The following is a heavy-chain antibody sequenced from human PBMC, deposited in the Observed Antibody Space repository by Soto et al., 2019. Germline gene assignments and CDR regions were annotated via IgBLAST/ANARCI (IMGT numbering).Heavy chain of an antibody. J-gene: IGHJ4*02. V-gene: IGHV1-46*01. Sequence: QVQLVQSGAEVKKPGASVTISCKASGFTFTTYFMHWLRQAPGQGLEWMGVISPGGDVTSYAQKFQGGVTVTKDTSTTTVYMDLSSLRSDDTAVYYCARDWRFSSGLDYWGQGTLVTVSS. CDR1: GFTFTTYF. CDR2: ISPGGDVT. D-gene: IGHD6-19*01. CDR3: ARDWRFSSGLDY.